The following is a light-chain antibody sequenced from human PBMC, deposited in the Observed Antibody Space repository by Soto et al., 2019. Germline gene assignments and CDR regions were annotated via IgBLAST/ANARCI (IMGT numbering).Light chain of an antibody. CDR1: SSDVGGYDL. CDR3: NSHTSSTFWV. V-gene: IGLV2-14*01. J-gene: IGLJ3*02. Sequence: QSALTQPASVSGSPGQSITLSCTGTSSDVGGYDLVSWYQLHPGKAPKLIIYEVSNRPSGVSNRFSGSKSGNTASLTISGLQAEDEADYYCNSHTSSTFWVFGGGTKLTGL. CDR2: EVS.